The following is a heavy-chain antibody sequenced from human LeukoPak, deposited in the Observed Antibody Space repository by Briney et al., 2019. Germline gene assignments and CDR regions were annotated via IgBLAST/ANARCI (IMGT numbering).Heavy chain of an antibody. J-gene: IGHJ6*02. CDR1: GFTFSSYS. V-gene: IGHV3-21*01. D-gene: IGHD6-19*01. CDR2: ISSSSSYI. Sequence: PGGSLRLSCAASGFTFSSYSMNWVRQAPGKGLEWVSSISSSSSYIYYADSVKGRFTISRDNAKNSLYLQINSLRAEDTAVYYCARDRGGSGWSKDYYGMDVWGQGTTVTVSS. CDR3: ARDRGGSGWSKDYYGMDV.